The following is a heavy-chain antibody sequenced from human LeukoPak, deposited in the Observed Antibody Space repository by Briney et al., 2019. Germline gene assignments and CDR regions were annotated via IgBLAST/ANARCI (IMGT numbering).Heavy chain of an antibody. Sequence: GGSLRLSCAASGFTFNGYWMSWVRQAPGQGLEWVSNIKEDGSAKYYVDSVKGRFIISRDNTKNSLYLQMNSLRIEDTVVYYCVPHLSSGGYSVFHNWGQGTGVTVSS. J-gene: IGHJ4*02. CDR3: VPHLSSGGYSVFHN. CDR1: GFTFNGYW. D-gene: IGHD1-26*01. CDR2: IKEDGSAK. V-gene: IGHV3-7*01.